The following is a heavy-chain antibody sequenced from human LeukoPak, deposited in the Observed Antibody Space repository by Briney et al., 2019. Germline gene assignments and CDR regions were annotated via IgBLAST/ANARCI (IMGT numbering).Heavy chain of an antibody. CDR3: ARVLSSSGWYDVDY. V-gene: IGHV1-2*02. CDR1: GYTFTGYY. Sequence: ASVKVSYKASGYTFTGYYMHWVRQAPGQGLEWMGWINPNSGGTNYAQKFQGRVTMTRDTSISTAYMELSRLRSDDTAVYYCARVLSSSGWYDVDYWGQGTLVTVSS. CDR2: INPNSGGT. D-gene: IGHD6-19*01. J-gene: IGHJ4*02.